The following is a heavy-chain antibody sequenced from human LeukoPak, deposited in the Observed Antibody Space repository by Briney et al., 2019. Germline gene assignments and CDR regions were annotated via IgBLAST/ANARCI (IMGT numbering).Heavy chain of an antibody. J-gene: IGHJ4*02. D-gene: IGHD6-13*01. CDR3: ARDAAAQQLVHYFDY. Sequence: GGSLRLSCAASGLTVSRNFMSWVRQAPGKRLEWVSLIYSDGTTYYADSVKGRFTISRDNSKNTLYLQMNSLRAEDTAVYYCARDAAAQQLVHYFDYWGQGTLVTVSS. CDR1: GLTVSRNF. V-gene: IGHV3-53*01. CDR2: IYSDGTT.